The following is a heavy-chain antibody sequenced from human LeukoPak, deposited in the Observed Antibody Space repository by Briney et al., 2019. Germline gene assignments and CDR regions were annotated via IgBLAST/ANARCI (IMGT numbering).Heavy chain of an antibody. CDR2: IYSGGST. J-gene: IGHJ4*02. D-gene: IGHD2-2*01. Sequence: SGGSLRLSCAASGFTFSNYAMSWVRQAPGKGLEWVSVIYSGGSTYYADSVKGRFTISRDNSKNTLYLQMNSLRAEDTAVYYCARDPQYCSSTSCPNWGQGTLVTVSS. CDR1: GFTFSNYA. CDR3: ARDPQYCSSTSCPN. V-gene: IGHV3-53*01.